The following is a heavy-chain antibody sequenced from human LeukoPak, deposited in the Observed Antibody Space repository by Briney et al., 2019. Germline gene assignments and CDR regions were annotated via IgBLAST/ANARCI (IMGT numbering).Heavy chain of an antibody. CDR1: GYTFTGYY. Sequence: GASVKVSCKASGYTFTGYYMHWVRQAPGQGLEWMGWINPNSGGTNYAQKFQGRVTMTGDTSISTAYMELSRLRSDDTAVYYCASVPPSGIFGTPYYYYYGMDVWGQGTTVTVSS. CDR2: INPNSGGT. CDR3: ASVPPSGIFGTPYYYYYGMDV. V-gene: IGHV1-2*02. J-gene: IGHJ6*02. D-gene: IGHD3-3*01.